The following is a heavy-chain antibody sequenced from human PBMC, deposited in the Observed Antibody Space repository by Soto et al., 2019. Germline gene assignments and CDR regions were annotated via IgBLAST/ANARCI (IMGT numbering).Heavy chain of an antibody. Sequence: ASVKVSCKVSGCTLTELSMHWVRQAPGKGLEWMGGFDPEDGETIYAQKFQGRVTMTEDTSTDTAYMELSSLRSEDTAVYYCATDRAARPPYYYYGMDVWGQGTTVTVSS. CDR3: ATDRAARPPYYYYGMDV. CDR2: FDPEDGET. V-gene: IGHV1-24*01. D-gene: IGHD6-6*01. J-gene: IGHJ6*02. CDR1: GCTLTELS.